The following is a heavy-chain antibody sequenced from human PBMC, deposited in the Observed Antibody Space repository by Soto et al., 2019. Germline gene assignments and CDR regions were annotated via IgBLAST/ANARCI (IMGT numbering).Heavy chain of an antibody. V-gene: IGHV3-23*01. D-gene: IGHD6-19*01. J-gene: IGHJ4*02. CDR2: LSPSGGST. Sequence: EVQLLESGGGLVQPGGSLTLSCAASGFTFTTYAMTWVRQAPGKGLEWVSALSPSGGSTSYADSVKGRVTISRDNSKNTLYLQMNTLRPEDTAVYYCARGWYSFDYWGQGTLVTVSS. CDR3: ARGWYSFDY. CDR1: GFTFTTYA.